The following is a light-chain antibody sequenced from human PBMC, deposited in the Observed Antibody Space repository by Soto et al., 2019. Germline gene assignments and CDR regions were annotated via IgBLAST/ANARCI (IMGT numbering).Light chain of an antibody. V-gene: IGLV1-40*01. J-gene: IGLJ2*01. CDR3: AAWDDSLSGPV. CDR2: GNT. Sequence: QSVLTQPPSVSGAPGQRVTISCTGSSANIGAGYDVHWYQQFPGTAPKLLIYGNTNRPSGVPDRFSGSKSGTSASLAISGLRSEDEADYYCAAWDDSLSGPVFGGGTKLTVL. CDR1: SANIGAGYD.